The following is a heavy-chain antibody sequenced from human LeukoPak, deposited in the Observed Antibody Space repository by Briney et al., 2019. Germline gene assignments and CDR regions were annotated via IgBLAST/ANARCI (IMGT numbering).Heavy chain of an antibody. Sequence: PGGSLRLSCAASGFTFSTFAMSWVRQAPGKGLEWVSAISGSGGGTYYADSVKGRLTISRDNSKNTLYLQMSSLRAEDTAVYYCARDSYYYDSSGYYPLDYWGQGTLVTVSS. CDR3: ARDSYYYDSSGYYPLDY. J-gene: IGHJ4*02. V-gene: IGHV3-23*01. CDR1: GFTFSTFA. CDR2: ISGSGGGT. D-gene: IGHD3-22*01.